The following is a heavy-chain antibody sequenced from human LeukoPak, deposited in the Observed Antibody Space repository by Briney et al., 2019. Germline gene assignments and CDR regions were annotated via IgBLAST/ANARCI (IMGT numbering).Heavy chain of an antibody. CDR1: GGSISSYY. D-gene: IGHD2-2*01. J-gene: IGHJ6*02. V-gene: IGHV4-59*01. CDR2: IYYSGST. Sequence: KSSETLSLTCTVSGGSISSYYWSWIRQPPGKGLEWIGYIYYSGSTNYNPSLKSRVTISVDTSKNQFSLKLSSVTAADTAVYYCARDSRSSTSCYGDYYYGMDVWGQGTTVTVSS. CDR3: ARDSRSSTSCYGDYYYGMDV.